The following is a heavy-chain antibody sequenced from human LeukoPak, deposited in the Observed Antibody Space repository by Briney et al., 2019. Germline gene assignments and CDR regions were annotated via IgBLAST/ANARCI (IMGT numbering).Heavy chain of an antibody. Sequence: ASVKVSCKASGYTFTSYGISWVRQAPGQGLEWTGLISAYNGNTNYAQKLQGRVTMTTDTSTSTAYMELRSLRSDDTAVYYCARDWHYDSSGYYYGLSDYYYGMDVWGQGTTVTVSS. CDR2: ISAYNGNT. CDR1: GYTFTSYG. V-gene: IGHV1-18*01. D-gene: IGHD3-22*01. J-gene: IGHJ6*02. CDR3: ARDWHYDSSGYYYGLSDYYYGMDV.